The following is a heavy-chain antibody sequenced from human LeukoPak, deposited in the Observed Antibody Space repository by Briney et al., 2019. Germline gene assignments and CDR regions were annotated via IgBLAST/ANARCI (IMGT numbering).Heavy chain of an antibody. Sequence: PGGSLRLSCAASGFTFSSYWMSWVRQAPGKGLEWVVNIKQDGSDKYYVDSVKGRFTISRDNAKNSLYLQMSSLRAEDTAVYYCARESHSSSWFPDYWGRGTLVTVSS. D-gene: IGHD6-13*01. CDR3: ARESHSSSWFPDY. V-gene: IGHV3-7*01. CDR1: GFTFSSYW. CDR2: IKQDGSDK. J-gene: IGHJ4*02.